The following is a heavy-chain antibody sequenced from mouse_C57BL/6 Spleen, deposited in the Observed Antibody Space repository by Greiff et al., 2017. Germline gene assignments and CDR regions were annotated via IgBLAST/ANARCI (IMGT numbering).Heavy chain of an antibody. CDR3: ARSSSTVVEDYFDY. J-gene: IGHJ2*01. Sequence: EVQLQQSGPELVKPGASVKISCKASGYTFTDYYMNWVKQSHGKSLEWIGDINPNNGGTSYNQKFKGKATLTVDKYSSTAYMELRSLTSEDSAVYYCARSSSTVVEDYFDYWGQGTTLTVSS. CDR2: INPNNGGT. CDR1: GYTFTDYY. D-gene: IGHD1-1*01. V-gene: IGHV1-26*01.